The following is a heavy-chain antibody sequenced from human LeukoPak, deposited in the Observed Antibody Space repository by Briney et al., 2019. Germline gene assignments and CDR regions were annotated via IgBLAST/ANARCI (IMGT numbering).Heavy chain of an antibody. CDR2: IYHSGST. CDR3: ARGGNYYDFWSGSSTGAFDI. CDR1: GGSISRSNW. Sequence: SETLSLTCAVSGGSISRSNWWSWVRPPPGKGLEWIGEIYHSGSTNYNPSLKSRVTISVDKSKNQFSLKLSSVTAADTAVYYCARGGNYYDFWSGSSTGAFDIWGQGTMVTVSS. V-gene: IGHV4-4*02. D-gene: IGHD3-3*01. J-gene: IGHJ3*02.